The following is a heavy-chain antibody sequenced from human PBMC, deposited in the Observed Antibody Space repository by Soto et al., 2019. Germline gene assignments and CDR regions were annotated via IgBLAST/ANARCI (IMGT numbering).Heavy chain of an antibody. D-gene: IGHD1-26*01. J-gene: IGHJ6*02. CDR2: IYYSVSI. Sequence: SETLSLTCTVSGGSISSHHWSWIRQPPGMGPEWIGYIYYSVSINYNPSLKSRVTISVDTSKNQFSLKLSSVTAADTAVYYCARVIHSRSVSYERIYENYGMDVWGQGTTVTVSS. CDR1: GGSISSHH. V-gene: IGHV4-59*11. CDR3: ARVIHSRSVSYERIYENYGMDV.